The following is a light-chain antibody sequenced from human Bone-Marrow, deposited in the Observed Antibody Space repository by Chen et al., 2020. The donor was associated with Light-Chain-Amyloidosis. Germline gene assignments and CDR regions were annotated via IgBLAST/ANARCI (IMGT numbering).Light chain of an antibody. V-gene: IGKV3-20*01. CDR3: HLYGRSPPCT. CDR1: QSVSSTY. CDR2: GAS. J-gene: IGKJ2*02. Sequence: EIVLPQSPGTLSLSSGERATLSCRASQSVSSTYLAWYQQKPGQGPRLLIYGASTRATGIPDRFSGSGSGTDFTLTISRLEPEDFAVYYCHLYGRSPPCTFGQGTKLEIK.